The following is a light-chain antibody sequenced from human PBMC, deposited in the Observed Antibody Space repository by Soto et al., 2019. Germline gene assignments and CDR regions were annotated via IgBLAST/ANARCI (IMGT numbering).Light chain of an antibody. Sequence: NQLSQPPSSLSASVGDRVTITCRASQGISSYLAWYQQKPGKAAKLLIYAASTLQSGVPSRFSGSGSGTEFTLTINSLQPDDFATYDCQQYNFDSRWTFGQGTKVDIK. CDR2: AAS. V-gene: IGKV1-9*01. CDR1: QGISSY. CDR3: QQYNFDSRWT. J-gene: IGKJ1*01.